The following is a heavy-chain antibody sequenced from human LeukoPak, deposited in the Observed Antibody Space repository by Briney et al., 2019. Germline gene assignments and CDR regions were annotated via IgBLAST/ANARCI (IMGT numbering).Heavy chain of an antibody. CDR3: ARPARLYCSGGSCYAGYYGMDV. CDR2: IRYDGSNK. V-gene: IGHV3-30*02. D-gene: IGHD2-15*01. J-gene: IGHJ6*02. Sequence: AGGSLRLSCAASGFTFSRYGMHWVRQAPGKGLEWVAFIRYDGSNKYYADSVKGRFTISRDNSKNTLYLQMISLKAEDTAVYYCARPARLYCSGGSCYAGYYGMDVWGQGTTVTVSS. CDR1: GFTFSRYG.